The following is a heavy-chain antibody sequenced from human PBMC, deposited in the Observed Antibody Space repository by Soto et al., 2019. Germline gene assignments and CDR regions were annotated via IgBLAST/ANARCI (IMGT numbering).Heavy chain of an antibody. V-gene: IGHV4-30-4*01. D-gene: IGHD5-12*01. J-gene: IGHJ4*02. CDR3: ARGGGYEILPFDY. CDR1: GGSISSGDYY. CDR2: IFYRGST. Sequence: QVQLQESGPGLVKPSQTLSLTCTVSGGSISSGDYYWSWIRQPPGKGLEWIGYIFYRGSTYYNPSLKSRVTISVDTSKNQFSLKLSSVTAADTAVYYCARGGGYEILPFDYWGQGTLVTVSA.